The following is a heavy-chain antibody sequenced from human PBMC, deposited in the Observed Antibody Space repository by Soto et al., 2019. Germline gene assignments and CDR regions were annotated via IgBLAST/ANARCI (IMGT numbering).Heavy chain of an antibody. CDR2: IIPIFGTA. D-gene: IGHD2-2*01. V-gene: IGHV1-69*13. Sequence: SVKVSCKASGGTFSSYAISWVRQAPGQGLEWMGGIIPIFGTANYAQKFQGRVTITADESTSTAYMELSSLRSEDTAVYYCARDYLGYCSSTSCHGWFDPWGQGTLVTVSS. J-gene: IGHJ5*02. CDR1: GGTFSSYA. CDR3: ARDYLGYCSSTSCHGWFDP.